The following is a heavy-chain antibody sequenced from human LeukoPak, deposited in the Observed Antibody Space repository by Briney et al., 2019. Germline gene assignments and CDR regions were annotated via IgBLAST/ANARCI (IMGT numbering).Heavy chain of an antibody. CDR2: ISRSAEII. Sequence: GGSLRLSCTVSGFTLSNYGMNWVRQAPGEGLEWISYISRSAEIIYYADSVKGRFTISRDNAKNSLFLHMNSLRVDDSAIYYCARDGSVGATRFDYWGQGSLVSVSS. J-gene: IGHJ4*02. D-gene: IGHD1-26*01. V-gene: IGHV3-48*03. CDR1: GFTLSNYG. CDR3: ARDGSVGATRFDY.